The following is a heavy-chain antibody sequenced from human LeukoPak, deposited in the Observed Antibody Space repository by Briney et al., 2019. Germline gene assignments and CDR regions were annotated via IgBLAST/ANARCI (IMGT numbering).Heavy chain of an antibody. D-gene: IGHD3-3*01. CDR1: GFTFSSYS. J-gene: IGHJ4*02. V-gene: IGHV3-21*01. CDR2: ISSSSSYI. CDR3: ARATDRHLLAIDY. Sequence: PGGSLRLSCAASGFTFSSYSMKWVRQAPGKGLEWVSSISSSSSYIYYADSVKGRFTISRDNAKNSLYLQMNSLRAEDTAVYYCARATDRHLLAIDYWGQGTLVTVSS.